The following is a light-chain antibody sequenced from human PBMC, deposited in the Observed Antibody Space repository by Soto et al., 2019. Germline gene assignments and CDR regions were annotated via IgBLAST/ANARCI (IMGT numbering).Light chain of an antibody. V-gene: IGKV3-11*01. CDR3: QQRSTWPT. CDR1: HNVYNY. Sequence: EIILTQSPATLSLSPGERATLSCRASHNVYNYLVWYQQKPGQAPRLLINDASNRAPGVPARFSGSGSGTDFALTISNLEPDDSALYYCQQRSTWPTFGQGTRLEIK. J-gene: IGKJ5*01. CDR2: DAS.